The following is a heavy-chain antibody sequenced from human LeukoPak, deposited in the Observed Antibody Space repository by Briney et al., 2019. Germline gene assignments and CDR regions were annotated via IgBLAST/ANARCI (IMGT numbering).Heavy chain of an antibody. CDR3: ASIAVAAHYYYYYMDV. D-gene: IGHD6-19*01. CDR2: IYTSGST. J-gene: IGHJ6*03. CDR1: GGSISSGSYY. V-gene: IGHV4-61*02. Sequence: TSETLALICTVSGGSISSGSYYWSWIRLPAGKGLEWIGRIYTSGSTNYNPSLKSQVTISVDTSKNQFSLKLSSVTGADTAVYYCASIAVAAHYYYYYMDVWGKGTTVTVSS.